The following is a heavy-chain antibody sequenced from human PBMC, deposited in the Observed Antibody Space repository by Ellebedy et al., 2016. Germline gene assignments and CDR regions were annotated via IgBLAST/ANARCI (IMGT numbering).Heavy chain of an antibody. CDR2: ISGTSSVT. CDR3: ARVARFDYGGNPENY. V-gene: IGHV3-11*05. Sequence: GESLKISXAASRFTFSDHYMSWIRQAPGKGPEWLSYISGTSSVTNYADSVKGRFTISRDNAKNSLYLQMNSLRAEDTAVYYCARVARFDYGGNPENYWGQGTLVTVSS. CDR1: RFTFSDHY. J-gene: IGHJ4*02. D-gene: IGHD4-23*01.